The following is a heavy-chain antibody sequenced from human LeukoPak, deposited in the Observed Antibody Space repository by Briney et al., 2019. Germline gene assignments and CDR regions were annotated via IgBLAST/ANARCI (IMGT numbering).Heavy chain of an antibody. J-gene: IGHJ4*02. D-gene: IGHD3-3*01. V-gene: IGHV1-24*01. CDR1: GYTLTELS. CDR3: ATGPIFGVAIIGFKY. Sequence: ASVKVSCKVSGYTLTELSMHWVRRAPGKGLEWMGGFDPEDGETIYAQKFQGRVTMTEDTSTDTAYMELSSLRSEDTAVYYCATGPIFGVAIIGFKYWGQGTLVTVSS. CDR2: FDPEDGET.